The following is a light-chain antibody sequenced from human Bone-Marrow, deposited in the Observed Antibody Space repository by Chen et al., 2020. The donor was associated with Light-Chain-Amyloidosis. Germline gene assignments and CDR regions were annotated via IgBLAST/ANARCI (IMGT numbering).Light chain of an antibody. V-gene: IGKV2-28*01. J-gene: IGKJ1*01. CDR1: QSLLHSNGYNY. Sequence: DIVMTQSPLSLPVTPGEPASISCRSSQSLLHSNGYNYLDWYLQKPGQSPQLLIYLCSNRASGVPDRFSGSGSGTDFTLKISRVEAEDVGVYYCMQALQTSWTFGQGTKVEI. CDR2: LCS. CDR3: MQALQTSWT.